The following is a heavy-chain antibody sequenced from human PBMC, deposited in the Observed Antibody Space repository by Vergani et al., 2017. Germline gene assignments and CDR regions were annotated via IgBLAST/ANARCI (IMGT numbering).Heavy chain of an antibody. CDR3: ARTRRVDY. CDR1: GFTFSGSA. CDR2: IRSKANSYAT. J-gene: IGHJ4*02. Sequence: EVQLVESGGGLVQPGGSLKLSCAASGFTFSGSAMHWVRQASGKGLEWVGRIRSKANSYATAYAASVKGRFTISRDNAKNSLYLQMNSLRAEDTAVYYCARTRRVDYWGQGTLVTVSS. V-gene: IGHV3-73*02.